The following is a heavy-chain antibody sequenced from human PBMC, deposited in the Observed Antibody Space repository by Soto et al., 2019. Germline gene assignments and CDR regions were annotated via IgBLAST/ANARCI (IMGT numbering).Heavy chain of an antibody. Sequence: QVQLVQSGVEVKKPGASVKVSCKASGYTFTGYYMHWVRQAPGQGLEWMGWINPNSGGTKYGQKFQGRVTMTRDTSISTGYMELSSLGSDDTAVYYCARTYLGAPPAAIHSAILYYWGQGTLVTVSS. J-gene: IGHJ4*02. CDR3: ARTYLGAPPAAIHSAILYY. CDR2: INPNSGGT. D-gene: IGHD2-2*02. CDR1: GYTFTGYY. V-gene: IGHV1-2*02.